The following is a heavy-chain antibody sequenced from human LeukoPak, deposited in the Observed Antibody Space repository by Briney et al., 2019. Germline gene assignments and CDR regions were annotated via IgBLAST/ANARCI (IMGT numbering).Heavy chain of an antibody. D-gene: IGHD4-23*01. CDR1: GFTFSSYS. J-gene: IGHJ4*02. V-gene: IGHV3-21*01. Sequence: GGSLRLSCAASGFTFSSYSMNWVRQASGKGLEWVSSISTSSSYIYYADSLKGRFTISRDNAKNSLYLQMDSLRAEDTAVYYCARGRLTTVVTRFDYWGQGTLVTVSS. CDR2: ISTSSSYI. CDR3: ARGRLTTVVTRFDY.